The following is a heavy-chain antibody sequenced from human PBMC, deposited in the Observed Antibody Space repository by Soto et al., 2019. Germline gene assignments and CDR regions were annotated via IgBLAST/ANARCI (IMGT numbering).Heavy chain of an antibody. J-gene: IGHJ5*02. D-gene: IGHD5-18*01. CDR3: ATLASPGGDTAWGWFDP. CDR2: IYYSGST. CDR1: GGSISSYY. V-gene: IGHV4-59*01. Sequence: QVQLQESGPGLVKPSETLSLTCTVSGGSISSYYWSWIRQPPGKGLEWIGYIYYSGSTNYNPSLKSRVTISVDTSKTPFSLKLSSVTAADTAVYYCATLASPGGDTAWGWFDPWGQGTLVTVSS.